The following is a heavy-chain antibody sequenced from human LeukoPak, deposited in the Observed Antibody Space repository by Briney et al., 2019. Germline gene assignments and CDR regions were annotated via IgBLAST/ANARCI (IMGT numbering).Heavy chain of an antibody. CDR2: INHSGST. CDR3: ARGRRTVVIDY. J-gene: IGHJ4*02. V-gene: IGHV4-34*01. Sequence: PSETLSLTCAVYGGSFSGYYWSWIRQPPGKGLEWIGEINHSGSTNYNPSLKSRVTISVDTSKNQFSLKLSSVTAAGTAVYYCARGRRTVVIDYWGQGTLVTVSS. D-gene: IGHD4-23*01. CDR1: GGSFSGYY.